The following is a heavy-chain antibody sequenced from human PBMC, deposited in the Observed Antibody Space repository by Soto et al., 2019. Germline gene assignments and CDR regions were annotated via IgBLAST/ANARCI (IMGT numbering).Heavy chain of an antibody. V-gene: IGHV1-69*06. CDR1: GGTCSNYS. CDR2: IIPIFGTS. J-gene: IGHJ6*02. CDR3: ARASSDCTSVRWTPPYFCYSMDV. Sequence: SVKVSCKAYGGTCSNYSISWVRQSPGQGLAWMGRIIPIFGTSNWAERFQGCVTSSPDRSTATAYMNLSSLRSDDTSIYYCARASSDCTSVRWTPPYFCYSMDVCGQATTVTVSS. D-gene: IGHD2-8*02.